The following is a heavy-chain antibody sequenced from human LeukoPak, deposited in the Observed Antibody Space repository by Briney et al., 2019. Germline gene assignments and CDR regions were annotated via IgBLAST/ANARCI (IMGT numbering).Heavy chain of an antibody. D-gene: IGHD4-11*01. V-gene: IGHV3-23*01. CDR1: GFSFSSYA. CDR2: ISGSGGRT. Sequence: GGSLRLSCAGSGFSFSSYAMNWVRQAPENGLEWVSGISGSGGRTDYADSVKGRFTISRDNSKNTLYLQMNSLRAEDTAVYYCAKFTTVNMYFHHWGQGTLVTVSS. CDR3: AKFTTVNMYFHH. J-gene: IGHJ1*01.